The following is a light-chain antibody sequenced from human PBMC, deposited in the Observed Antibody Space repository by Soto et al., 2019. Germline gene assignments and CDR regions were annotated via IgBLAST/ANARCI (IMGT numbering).Light chain of an antibody. CDR3: SSYAGSDNYVL. V-gene: IGLV2-8*01. Sequence: QSALTQPPSASGSPGQSVTISCTGTSSDVGGYNYDSWYQQHPGKVPKLMIYEVTKRPSGVPDRFSGSKSGNTASLTVDGLQAEDDADYYCSSYAGSDNYVLFGGGTKLTVL. CDR1: SSDVGGYNY. CDR2: EVT. J-gene: IGLJ2*01.